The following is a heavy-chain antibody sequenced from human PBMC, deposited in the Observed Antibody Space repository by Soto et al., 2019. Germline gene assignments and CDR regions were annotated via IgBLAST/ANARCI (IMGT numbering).Heavy chain of an antibody. CDR1: GGTFSSYA. D-gene: IGHD2-2*01. Sequence: QVQLVQSGAEVKKPGSSVKVSCKASGGTFSSYAISWVRQAPGQGLEWMGGIIPISGTANYAQKFQGRVTIIADESTRTAYMELSSLRSEDTAMYSFARSQGSSTSLEIYYYYYYGMDVWGQGTTVTVSS. V-gene: IGHV1-69*01. CDR3: ARSQGSSTSLEIYYYYYYGMDV. J-gene: IGHJ6*02. CDR2: IIPISGTA.